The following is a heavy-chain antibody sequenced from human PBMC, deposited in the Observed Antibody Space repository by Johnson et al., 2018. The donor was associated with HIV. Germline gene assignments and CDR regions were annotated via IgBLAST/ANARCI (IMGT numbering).Heavy chain of an antibody. CDR2: IKQDESGK. V-gene: IGHV3-7*01. CDR1: GFTFSDYW. D-gene: IGHD3-10*01. J-gene: IGHJ3*02. CDR3: ARDLRFNRTVQGLIIISGVFDM. Sequence: VQLVESGGGLVQPGGSLRLSCAASGFTFSDYWMSWVRQAPGKGLEWVANIKQDESGKYYVDSVKGRFSISRDNAKNSLYLQMNSLRSEDTAVYSCARDLRFNRTVQGLIIISGVFDMWGKGTVVSVSS.